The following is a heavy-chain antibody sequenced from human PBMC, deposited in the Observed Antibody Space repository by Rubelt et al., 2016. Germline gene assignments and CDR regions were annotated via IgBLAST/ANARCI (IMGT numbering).Heavy chain of an antibody. CDR1: GYTFTSYY. V-gene: IGHV1-46*01. CDR3: ARSPRYDFEDNWFDP. D-gene: IGHD3-3*01. J-gene: IGHJ5*02. CDR2: INPSGGST. Sequence: QVQLVQSGAEVKKPGASVKVSCKASGYTFTSYYMHWVRQAPGQGLEWMGIINPSGGSTSYEQKCQGRGTMTMETATSTVYMELSSLRAEDTAVYYCARSPRYDFEDNWFDPWGQGTLVTVSS.